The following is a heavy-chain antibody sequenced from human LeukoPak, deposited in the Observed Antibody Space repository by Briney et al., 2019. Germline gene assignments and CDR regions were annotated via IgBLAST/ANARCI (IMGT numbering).Heavy chain of an antibody. Sequence: SETLSLTCTVSGGSISSYYWSWIRQPAGKGLEWIGRIYTSGSTNYNPSLKSRVTMSVDTSKNQFSLKLSSVTAADTAVYYCARDYSSSWFNDWFDHWGQGTLVTVSS. CDR1: GGSISSYY. J-gene: IGHJ5*02. CDR3: ARDYSSSWFNDWFDH. D-gene: IGHD6-13*01. CDR2: IYTSGST. V-gene: IGHV4-4*07.